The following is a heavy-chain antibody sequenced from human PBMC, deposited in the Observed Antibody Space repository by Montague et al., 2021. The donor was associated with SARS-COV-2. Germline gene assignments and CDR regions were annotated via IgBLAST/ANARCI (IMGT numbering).Heavy chain of an antibody. J-gene: IGHJ4*02. CDR1: GGSISSTSYY. D-gene: IGHD3-3*01. Sequence: SETLSLTCTVSGGSISSTSYYWGWIRQSPGKGLEWIGSIYHSGSTYYSPSLKSRLSLSVETSKNQFSLELTSVTAADTAVYFCVRHPRTYNGFWSGFSGRRVFQFDSLGQGTLVTVSS. V-gene: IGHV4-39*01. CDR2: IYHSGST. CDR3: VRHPRTYNGFWSGFSGRRVFQFDS.